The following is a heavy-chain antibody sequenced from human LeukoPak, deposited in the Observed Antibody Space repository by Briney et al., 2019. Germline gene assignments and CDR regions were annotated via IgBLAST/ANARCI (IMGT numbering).Heavy chain of an antibody. Sequence: GGSLRLSCAASGFTFSSYGTSWVRQAPGKGLGWVGRIKSKTDGGTTDYAAPVKGRFTISRDDSKNTLYLQMNSLKTEDTAVYYCTTGGSGSYYGAFDIWGQGTMVTVSS. J-gene: IGHJ3*02. V-gene: IGHV3-15*01. CDR3: TTGGSGSYYGAFDI. D-gene: IGHD1-26*01. CDR2: IKSKTDGGTT. CDR1: GFTFSSYG.